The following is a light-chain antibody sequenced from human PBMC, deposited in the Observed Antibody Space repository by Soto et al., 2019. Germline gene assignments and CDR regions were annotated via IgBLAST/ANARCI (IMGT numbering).Light chain of an antibody. CDR3: QQYGGSPAT. Sequence: DIVLTQSPGTLSVSPGERATLSRRASQSVSSNYLAWYQQKPGQAPRLLIYGASSRATGVPDRFSASGSGTDFTLTISRLEPEDFAVYYCQQYGGSPATFGGGTKVEI. CDR2: GAS. J-gene: IGKJ4*01. V-gene: IGKV3-20*01. CDR1: QSVSSNY.